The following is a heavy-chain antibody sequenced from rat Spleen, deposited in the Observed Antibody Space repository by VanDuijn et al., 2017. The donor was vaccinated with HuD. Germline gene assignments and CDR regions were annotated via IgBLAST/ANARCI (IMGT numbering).Heavy chain of an antibody. CDR1: GFPFSHSA. CDR3: ARHYYYDGYWFAY. J-gene: IGHJ3*01. Sequence: EVQLVYFCGGLVQPGRSLNLSCAASGFPFSHSAMAWVRQAPTQGLAWVASLSTGGGPPYYRASVKGRFTISGDNAKSTLYLQMDSLRSDDTATYYCARHYYYDGYWFAYWGQGTLVTVSS. V-gene: IGHV5S23*01. D-gene: IGHD1-12*03. CDR2: LSTGGGPP.